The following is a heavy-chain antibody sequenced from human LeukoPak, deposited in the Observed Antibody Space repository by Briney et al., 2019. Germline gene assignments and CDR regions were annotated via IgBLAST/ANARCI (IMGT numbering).Heavy chain of an antibody. D-gene: IGHD2-15*01. CDR1: GYTFTGFY. V-gene: IGHV1-2*02. J-gene: IGHJ4*02. Sequence: ASVKVSCKASGYTFTGFYMHWVRQAPGQGLEWMGWINPNSGGTNYAQKFQGRVTMTRDTSISTAYMELSRLRSDETAVYYCARDIFYCSGGSCYGRGFNYWGQGTLVTVSS. CDR3: ARDIFYCSGGSCYGRGFNY. CDR2: INPNSGGT.